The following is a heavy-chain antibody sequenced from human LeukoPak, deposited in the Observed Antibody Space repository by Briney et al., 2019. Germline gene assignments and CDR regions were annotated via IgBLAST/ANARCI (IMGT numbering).Heavy chain of an antibody. CDR1: GFTFGDYA. CDR3: TASTTGYSSGSYGTSYYYYYMDV. J-gene: IGHJ6*03. D-gene: IGHD6-19*01. CDR2: IRSESYGATT. V-gene: IGHV3-49*04. Sequence: PGGSLRLSCTISGFTFGDYAMTWVRQAPGKGLEWVGVIRSESYGATTEYAASVKGRFTISADDSKSVAYLQMNSLKTEDTAVYYYTASTTGYSSGSYGTSYYYYYMDVWGKGTTVIVSS.